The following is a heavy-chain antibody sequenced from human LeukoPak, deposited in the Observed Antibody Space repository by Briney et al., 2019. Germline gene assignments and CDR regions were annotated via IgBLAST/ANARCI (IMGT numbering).Heavy chain of an antibody. CDR2: IKQDGSEK. J-gene: IGHJ4*02. CDR1: GFTFSSHW. V-gene: IGHV3-7*01. D-gene: IGHD2-21*02. CDR3: ARSPRVIGDSHFDY. Sequence: PGGSLRLSCAASGFTFSSHWMSWVRQAPGKGLEWVANIKQDGSEKYYVDSVKGRFTISRDNAKNSLYLQMNSLRAEDTAVYYCARSPRVIGDSHFDYWGQGTLVTVSS.